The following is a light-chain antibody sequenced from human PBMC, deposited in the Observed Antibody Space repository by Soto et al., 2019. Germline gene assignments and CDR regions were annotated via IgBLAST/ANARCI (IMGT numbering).Light chain of an antibody. V-gene: IGLV1-47*01. CDR1: RSNIGGNF. CDR3: ATWDDSLSAVV. CDR2: RNS. J-gene: IGLJ2*01. Sequence: QSVLTQPPSASGTPGQRVTISCSGSRSNIGGNFVHWYQQLPGTAPRLLIYRNSQRPSGVPDRFSGSKSGTSASLAISGLRSEDEADYYCATWDDSLSAVVFGGGTKLTVL.